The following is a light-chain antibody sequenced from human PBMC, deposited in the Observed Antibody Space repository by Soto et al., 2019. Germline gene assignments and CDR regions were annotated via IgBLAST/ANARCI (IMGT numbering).Light chain of an antibody. V-gene: IGKV1-9*01. Sequence: DIQLAQSPSFLSASVGDRVTITCRASQGISSFLVWYQQKPGKAPKVLIYAASTLQSGVPPRFSGSGSGTDFTLAISSLQPEDSATYYCLQDINYPWTFGQGTKVDIK. CDR1: QGISSF. CDR3: LQDINYPWT. CDR2: AAS. J-gene: IGKJ1*01.